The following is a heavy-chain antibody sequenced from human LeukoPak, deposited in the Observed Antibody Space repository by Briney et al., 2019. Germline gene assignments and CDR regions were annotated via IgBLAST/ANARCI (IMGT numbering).Heavy chain of an antibody. Sequence: GGSLRLSCAASGFTFNSYAMSWVRQAPGKGLEWVLAISARGGTTYYADSVKGRFTISRDNSKNTLYLQMNSLGAEDTAVYYCAKEVAIPVAVDAFERWGQGTLVTVSS. V-gene: IGHV3-23*01. D-gene: IGHD6-19*01. CDR2: ISARGGTT. J-gene: IGHJ3*02. CDR3: AKEVAIPVAVDAFER. CDR1: GFTFNSYA.